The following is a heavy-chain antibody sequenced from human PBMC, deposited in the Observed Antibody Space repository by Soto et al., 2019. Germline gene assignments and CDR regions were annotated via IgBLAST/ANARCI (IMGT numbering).Heavy chain of an antibody. CDR3: AKKVNSGSGSQFFDY. Sequence: SETLSLTCAVSGYSISSGYYWGWIRQPPGKGLEWIGSIYHSGSTYYNPSLKSRVTISVDTSKNQFSLKLSSVTAEDTAIYYCAKKVNSGSGSQFFDYWGQGTLVTVSS. V-gene: IGHV4-38-2*01. CDR1: GYSISSGYY. D-gene: IGHD3-10*01. J-gene: IGHJ4*02. CDR2: IYHSGST.